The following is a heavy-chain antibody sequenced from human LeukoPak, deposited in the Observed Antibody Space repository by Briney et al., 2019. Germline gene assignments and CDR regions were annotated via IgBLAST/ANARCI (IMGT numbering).Heavy chain of an antibody. V-gene: IGHV4-38-2*01. D-gene: IGHD6-13*01. CDR1: GYSISSGYY. CDR2: IYHSGST. J-gene: IGHJ4*02. CDR3: ARSGWVIAAAGHDFDY. Sequence: SETLSLTCAVSGYSISSGYYWGWIRQPPGKGLEWIGSIYHSGSTYYNPSLKSRVTISVDTSKNHFSLKLSSVTSADTAVYYCARSGWVIAAAGHDFDYWGQGTLVTVSS.